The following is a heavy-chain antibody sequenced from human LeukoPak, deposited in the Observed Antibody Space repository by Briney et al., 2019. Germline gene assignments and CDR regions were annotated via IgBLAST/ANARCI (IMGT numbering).Heavy chain of an antibody. V-gene: IGHV4-39*01. CDR3: ARRRNSAWFGELESDRNWFDP. J-gene: IGHJ5*02. CDR2: MTSSGSA. Sequence: PSETLSLTCTVSGVSISSITDYWGWIRQPPGKGLEWIGGMTSSGSAYYNPSLKSRVTISADKSKNQFSLKLNSVTAADTAVYYCARRRNSAWFGELESDRNWFDPWGQGTLVTVSS. CDR1: GVSISSITDY. D-gene: IGHD3-10*01.